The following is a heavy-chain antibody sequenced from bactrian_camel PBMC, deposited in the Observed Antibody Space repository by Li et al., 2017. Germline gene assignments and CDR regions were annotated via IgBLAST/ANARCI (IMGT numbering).Heavy chain of an antibody. Sequence: HVQLVESGGGSVQAGGSLRLSCNASDTVYCMAWFRQVPGKEREGVAYIQNDGRTLYADSVKARFTISKDKPKNTLYLQMTTLKPEDTAMYYCAGVERERLCRWTEFSYWGQGTQVTVS. V-gene: IGHV3S53*01. CDR1: DTVYC. CDR2: IQNDGRT. CDR3: AGVERERLCRWTEFSY. J-gene: IGHJ4*01. D-gene: IGHD4*01.